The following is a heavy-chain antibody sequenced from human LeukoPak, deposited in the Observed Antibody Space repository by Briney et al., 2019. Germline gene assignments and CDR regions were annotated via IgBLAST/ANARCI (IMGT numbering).Heavy chain of an antibody. CDR3: ARGDTGTYCLDY. V-gene: IGHV1-2*02. Sequence: GASVKVSCKTSGYTFTDYNLHWVRQAPGQGLEWRGWIIPNSGDTNYAQKFQGTVTMTRDTSIDTAYMELSSLGSDDTAVYYCARGDTGTYCLDYWGQGTLVTVSS. CDR1: GYTFTDYN. CDR2: IIPNSGDT. D-gene: IGHD1-26*01. J-gene: IGHJ1*01.